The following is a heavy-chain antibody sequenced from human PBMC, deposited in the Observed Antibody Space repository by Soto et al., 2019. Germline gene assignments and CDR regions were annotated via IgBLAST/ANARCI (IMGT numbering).Heavy chain of an antibody. J-gene: IGHJ5*02. CDR3: ARREAAAGITWFDP. CDR2: INQSGST. V-gene: IGHV4-34*01. Sequence: QVQLQQWGAGLLKPSETLSLTCAVYGGSFSGYYWSWIRQPPGKGLEWIGEINQSGSTNYNPSLKSRVTISVDTSKNQFSLRLSSVTAADTAVNYCARREAAAGITWFDPWGQGTLVTVSS. D-gene: IGHD6-13*01. CDR1: GGSFSGYY.